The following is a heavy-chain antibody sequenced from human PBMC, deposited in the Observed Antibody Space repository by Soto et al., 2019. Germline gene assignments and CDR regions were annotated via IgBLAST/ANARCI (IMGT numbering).Heavy chain of an antibody. V-gene: IGHV4-31*03. D-gene: IGHD3-22*01. J-gene: IGHJ4*02. CDR3: ARADDSSGYPPASFDY. CDR2: IYYSGST. Sequence: PSETLSLTCTVSGGSITDNYWSWIRQHPGKGLEWIGYIYYSGSTYYNPSLKSRVTISVDTSKNQFSLKLSSVTAADTAVYYCARADDSSGYPPASFDYWGQGTLVTVSS. CDR1: GGSITDNY.